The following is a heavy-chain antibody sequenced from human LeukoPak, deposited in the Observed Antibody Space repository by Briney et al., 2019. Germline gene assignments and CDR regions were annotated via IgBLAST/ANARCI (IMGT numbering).Heavy chain of an antibody. CDR1: GYTFTSYD. Sequence: ASVKVSCKASGYTFTSYDINWVRQATGQGLEWMGWMNPNSGNTGYAQKFQGRVTITADESTSTAYMELSSLRSEDTAVYYCARDQGDWFDYWGQGTLVTVSS. CDR2: MNPNSGNT. CDR3: ARDQGDWFDY. J-gene: IGHJ4*02. D-gene: IGHD3/OR15-3a*01. V-gene: IGHV1-8*01.